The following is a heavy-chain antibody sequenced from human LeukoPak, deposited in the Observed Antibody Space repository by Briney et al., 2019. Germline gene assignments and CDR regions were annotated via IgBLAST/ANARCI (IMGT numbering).Heavy chain of an antibody. CDR2: ISSGSSAI. Sequence: PGGSLRLSCEASGFTFTTYSMTWVRQAPGKGLEWVSIISSGSSAIFSADALKGRFTISRDNAKNLLYLDMNSLRAEDTAVYYCARGHTAVTRHFDFWGQGTLVTVSS. J-gene: IGHJ4*02. D-gene: IGHD4-17*01. CDR1: GFTFTTYS. CDR3: ARGHTAVTRHFDF. V-gene: IGHV3-21*01.